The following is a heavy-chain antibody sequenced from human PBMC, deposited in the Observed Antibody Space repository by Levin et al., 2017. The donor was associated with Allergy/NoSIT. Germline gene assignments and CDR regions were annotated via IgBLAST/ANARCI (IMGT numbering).Heavy chain of an antibody. CDR2: IYPGDSDT. D-gene: IGHD1-1*01. Sequence: WASVKVSCKGFGYNFTNYWIGWVRQMPGKGLEWMAMIYPGDSDTRYSPSFQGQVTISADKSISTAYLQRSSLKASDTAMYYCSRQGTTGTTDKYLFYGMDVWGHGTPVTVSS. CDR1: GYNFTNYW. J-gene: IGHJ6*02. CDR3: SRQGTTGTTDKYLFYGMDV. V-gene: IGHV5-51*01.